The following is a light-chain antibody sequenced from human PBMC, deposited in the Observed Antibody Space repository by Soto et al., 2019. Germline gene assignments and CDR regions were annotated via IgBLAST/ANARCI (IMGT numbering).Light chain of an antibody. CDR3: SSYTITSTLVI. J-gene: IGLJ2*01. Sequence: QAVVTQPPSASGTPGQRVTISCSGSYSNIGNNYVNWYQQLSGTAPNLLIFSNDQRPSGVSDRFSGSKSDTSASLAISGLRSEDEADYYCSSYTITSTLVIFGGGTKLTVL. CDR2: SND. V-gene: IGLV1-47*02. CDR1: YSNIGNNY.